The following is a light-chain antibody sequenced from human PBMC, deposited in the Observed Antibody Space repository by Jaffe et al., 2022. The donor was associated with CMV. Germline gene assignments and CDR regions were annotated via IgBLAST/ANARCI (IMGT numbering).Light chain of an antibody. CDR3: AAWDDSLSGWGWV. CDR2: RNN. J-gene: IGLJ3*02. CDR1: SSNIGSNY. Sequence: QSVLTQPPSASGTPGQRVTISCSGSSSNIGSNYVYWYQQLPGTAPKLLIYRNNQRPSGVPDRFSGSKSGTSASLAISGLRSEDEADYYCAAWDDSLSGWGWVFGGGTKLTVL. V-gene: IGLV1-47*01.